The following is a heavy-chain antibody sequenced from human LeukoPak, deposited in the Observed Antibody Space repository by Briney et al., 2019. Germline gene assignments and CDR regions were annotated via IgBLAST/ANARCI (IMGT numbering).Heavy chain of an antibody. V-gene: IGHV1-2*02. Sequence: ASVKVSCKASGYTFTCYYIHWVRQAPGQGLEWMGWINPKSGDTNYAQKFQGRVTMSRDTSISTAYMELSRLRSDDTAVYYCARWAKQLVQRGAFDIWGQGTMVTVSS. D-gene: IGHD6-6*01. CDR3: ARWAKQLVQRGAFDI. CDR1: GYTFTCYY. J-gene: IGHJ3*02. CDR2: INPKSGDT.